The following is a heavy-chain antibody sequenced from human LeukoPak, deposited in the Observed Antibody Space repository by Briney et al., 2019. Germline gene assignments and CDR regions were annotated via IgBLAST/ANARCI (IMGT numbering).Heavy chain of an antibody. V-gene: IGHV3-66*02. Sequence: GGSLRLSCAASGFTVSSNYMNWVRQAPGKGLEWVSAIDSGGRTFYADSVKGRFTISRDNSKNTLYLQMNSLRAEDTAVYYCARGHYYDSSGLDYWGQGTLVTVSS. J-gene: IGHJ4*02. D-gene: IGHD3-22*01. CDR3: ARGHYYDSSGLDY. CDR2: IDSGGRT. CDR1: GFTVSSNY.